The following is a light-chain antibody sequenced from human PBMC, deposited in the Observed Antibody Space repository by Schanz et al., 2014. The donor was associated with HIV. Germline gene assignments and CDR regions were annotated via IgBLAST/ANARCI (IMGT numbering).Light chain of an antibody. V-gene: IGLV2-23*02. Sequence: QSALTQPASVSGAPGQSITLSCTGTSSDIGGYNVVSWYQQHPDKAPKLIIYDVTTRPSGISSRFSGSKSGNTASLIVSGLQAEDEAEYYCCSYVGSSTFEGVFGGGTKLTVL. CDR3: CSYVGSSTFEGV. J-gene: IGLJ3*02. CDR2: DVT. CDR1: SSDIGGYNV.